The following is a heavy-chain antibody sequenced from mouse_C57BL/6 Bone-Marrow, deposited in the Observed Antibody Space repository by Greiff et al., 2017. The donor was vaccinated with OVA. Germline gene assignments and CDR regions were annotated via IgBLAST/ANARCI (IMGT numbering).Heavy chain of an antibody. CDR2: IDPENGDT. CDR1: GFNIKDDY. Sequence: DVQLQESGAELVRPGASVKLSCTASGFNIKDDYMHWVKQRPEQGLEWIGWIDPENGDTEYASKFQGKATITADTSSNTAYLQLSSLTSEDTAVYYCTTWLMDYWGQGTSVTVSS. J-gene: IGHJ4*01. V-gene: IGHV14-4*01. CDR3: TTWLMDY.